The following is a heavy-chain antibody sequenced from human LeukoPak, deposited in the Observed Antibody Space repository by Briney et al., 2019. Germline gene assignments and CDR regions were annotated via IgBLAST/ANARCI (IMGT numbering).Heavy chain of an antibody. CDR1: GGTFSSYT. CDR2: IIPIFGTA. D-gene: IGHD3-22*01. Sequence: ASVKVSCKASGGTFSSYTISWVRQAPGQGLEWMGRIIPIFGTANYAQKFQGRVTITTDESTSTAYMELSSLRSEDTAVYYCASRQRAYYYDSSGYYEPYWFDPWGQGTLVTVSS. J-gene: IGHJ5*02. V-gene: IGHV1-69*05. CDR3: ASRQRAYYYDSSGYYEPYWFDP.